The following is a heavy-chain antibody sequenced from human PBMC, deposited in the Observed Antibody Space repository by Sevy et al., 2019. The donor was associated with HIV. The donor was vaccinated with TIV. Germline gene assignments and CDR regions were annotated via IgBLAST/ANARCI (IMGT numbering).Heavy chain of an antibody. CDR1: GGTFDTYT. J-gene: IGHJ3*02. CDR2: IIPMFDTA. Sequence: ASVKVSCKASGGTFDTYTISWLRQATGQGLEWMGGIIPMFDTANYAQKFQGRVTITADDSTNTAYMDLSSLRSEDSAVYYCARDSDITFGGGDAFDIWGQGTMVTVSS. CDR3: ARDSDITFGGGDAFDI. D-gene: IGHD3-16*01. V-gene: IGHV1-69*13.